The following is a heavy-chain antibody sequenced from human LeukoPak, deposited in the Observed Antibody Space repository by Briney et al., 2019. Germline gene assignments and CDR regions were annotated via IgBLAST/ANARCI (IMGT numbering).Heavy chain of an antibody. CDR3: ARGPAAGEEYYYYGMDV. D-gene: IGHD4-17*01. J-gene: IGHJ6*02. V-gene: IGHV6-1*01. CDR2: TYYRSKWYN. CDR1: GDSVSSNSAA. Sequence: SQTLSLTCAISGDSVSSNSAAWSWIRQSPSRGLEWLGRTYYRSKWYNDYAVSVKSRITINPDTSKNQFSLKLSSVTAADTAVYYCARGPAAGEEYYYYGMDVWGQGTTVTVSS.